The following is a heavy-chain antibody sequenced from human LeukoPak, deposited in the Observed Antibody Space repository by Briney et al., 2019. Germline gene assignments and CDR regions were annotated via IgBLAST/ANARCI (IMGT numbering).Heavy chain of an antibody. V-gene: IGHV3-64*01. Sequence: GGSLRLSCAASGFTFSSYAMHWVRQAPGKGLEYVSAISSNGGSTYYANSVKGRFTISRDNSKNTLYLQMGSLRAEDMAVYYCARETPRVAAIDYWGQGTLVTVSS. D-gene: IGHD2-15*01. J-gene: IGHJ4*02. CDR2: ISSNGGST. CDR3: ARETPRVAAIDY. CDR1: GFTFSSYA.